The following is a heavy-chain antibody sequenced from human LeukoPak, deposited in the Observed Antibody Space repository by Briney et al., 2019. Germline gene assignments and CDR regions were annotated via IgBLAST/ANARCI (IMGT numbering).Heavy chain of an antibody. V-gene: IGHV4-34*01. CDR2: INHSGST. J-gene: IGHJ3*02. Sequence: SETLSLTCAVYGGSFSDYYWSWLRQPPGKGLEWIGEINHSGSTNYNPSLKSRVTISVDKSKNQFSLKLSSVTAADTAVYYCARAGAAAGDAFDIWGQGTMVTVSS. D-gene: IGHD6-13*01. CDR1: GGSFSDYY. CDR3: ARAGAAAGDAFDI.